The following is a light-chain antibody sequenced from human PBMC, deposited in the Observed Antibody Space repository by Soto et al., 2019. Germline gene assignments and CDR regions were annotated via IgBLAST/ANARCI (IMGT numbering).Light chain of an antibody. Sequence: DMVMTQSPLSLPVTPGEPSSISCRSSQSLLQTNGYNYLDWYLQKPGQSPQALIYLGSNRSSGVPDRFSGSGSGTDFTLKISRVEAEDVGVYYCMQPLQTPRTFGQGTKVEIK. J-gene: IGKJ1*01. CDR2: LGS. CDR3: MQPLQTPRT. CDR1: QSLLQTNGYNY. V-gene: IGKV2-28*01.